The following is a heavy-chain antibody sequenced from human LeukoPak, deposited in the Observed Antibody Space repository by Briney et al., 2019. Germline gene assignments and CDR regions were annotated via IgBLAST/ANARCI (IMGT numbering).Heavy chain of an antibody. CDR2: INPRGGST. D-gene: IGHD6-6*01. Sequence: ASVKVSCKASGYTFTDYYMHWVRQAPGQGLEWMGVINPRGGSTTYAQKFQGRVTMTRDTSTSTFYMVLSSLKSEDTAIHYCARAGGSRSPFDYWGQGTLVTVSS. V-gene: IGHV1-46*01. CDR3: ARAGGSRSPFDY. J-gene: IGHJ4*02. CDR1: GYTFTDYY.